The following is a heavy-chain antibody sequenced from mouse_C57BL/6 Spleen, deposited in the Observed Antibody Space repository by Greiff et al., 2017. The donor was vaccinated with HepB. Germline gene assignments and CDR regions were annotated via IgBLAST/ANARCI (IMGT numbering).Heavy chain of an antibody. J-gene: IGHJ2*01. D-gene: IGHD1-1*01. CDR3: ARFLFITTVVAPY. Sequence: VQLQRSGAELAKPGASVKLSCKASGYTFTSYWMHWVKQRPGQGLEWIGYINPSSGYTKYNQKFKDKATLTADKSSSTAYMQLSSLAYEDSAVYYCARFLFITTVVAPYWGQGTTLTVSS. V-gene: IGHV1-7*01. CDR2: INPSSGYT. CDR1: GYTFTSYW.